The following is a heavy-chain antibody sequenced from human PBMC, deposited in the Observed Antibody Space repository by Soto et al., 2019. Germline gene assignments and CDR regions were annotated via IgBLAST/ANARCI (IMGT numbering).Heavy chain of an antibody. CDR1: GGSISSGGYY. V-gene: IGHV4-31*03. D-gene: IGHD3-22*01. Sequence: SETLSLTCTVSGGSISSGGYYWSWIRQHPGKGLEWIGYIYYSGSTYYNPSLKSRVTISVDTSKNQFSLKLSSVTAADTAVYYCAREYYYDSSGTPPPFDPWGQGTPVTVSS. J-gene: IGHJ5*02. CDR2: IYYSGST. CDR3: AREYYYDSSGTPPPFDP.